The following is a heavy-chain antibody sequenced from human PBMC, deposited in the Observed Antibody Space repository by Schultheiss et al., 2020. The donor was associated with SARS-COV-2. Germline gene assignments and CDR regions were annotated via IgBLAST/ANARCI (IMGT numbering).Heavy chain of an antibody. J-gene: IGHJ5*02. D-gene: IGHD6-19*01. CDR2: IFYSGST. Sequence: SQTLSLTCRVSGDSISTGGYYWSWIRQLPGKGLEWIGYIFYSGSTYYNPSLKSRVTISLDTSKNQFSLKLTSVTAADTAVYYCARVGTPYSSGWTWFDPWGQGTLVTVSS. CDR1: GDSISTGGYY. CDR3: ARVGTPYSSGWTWFDP. V-gene: IGHV4-31*03.